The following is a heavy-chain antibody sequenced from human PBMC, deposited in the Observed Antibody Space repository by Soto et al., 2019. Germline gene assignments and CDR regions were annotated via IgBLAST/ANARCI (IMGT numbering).Heavy chain of an antibody. CDR3: ARGRNYDSSGYYRPHFDY. CDR2: IYYSGST. V-gene: IGHV4-31*01. D-gene: IGHD3-22*01. CDR1: GGSISIGGYY. J-gene: IGHJ4*02. Sequence: QVQLQESGPGLVKPSQTLSLTCTVSGGSISIGGYYWSWIRQHPGKGLEWIGYIYYSGSTYYNPSLKSLVTISVETSKNQFSLKLSPVTAADTAVYYCARGRNYDSSGYYRPHFDYGGQGTLVTVSS.